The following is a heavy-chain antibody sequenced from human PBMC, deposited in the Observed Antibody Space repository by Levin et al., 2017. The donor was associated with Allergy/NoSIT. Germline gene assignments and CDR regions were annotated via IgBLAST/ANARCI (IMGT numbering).Heavy chain of an antibody. CDR3: ARDLVAASGVPVWFDP. J-gene: IGHJ5*02. CDR1: GFTFSSYS. CDR2: ISASSTTI. D-gene: IGHD6-13*01. V-gene: IGHV3-48*01. Sequence: GGSLRLSCAASGFTFSSYSMNWVRQAPGKGLEWVSYISASSTTIYYADSVEGRFTISRDNVENSLYLQMNSLRAEDTGVYYGARDLVAASGVPVWFDPWGRGTLVTVSS.